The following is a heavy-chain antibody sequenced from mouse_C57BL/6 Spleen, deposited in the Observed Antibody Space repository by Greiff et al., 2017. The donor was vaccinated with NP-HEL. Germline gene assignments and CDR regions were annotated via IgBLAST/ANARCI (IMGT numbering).Heavy chain of an antibody. CDR3: ARPNYYCGSSYDYFDY. CDR2: IYPGDGDT. D-gene: IGHD1-1*01. J-gene: IGHJ2*01. CDR1: GYAFSSSW. V-gene: IGHV1-82*01. Sequence: QVQLKQSGPELVKPGASVKISCKASGYAFSSSWMNWVKQRPGKGLEWIGRIYPGDGDTNYNGKFKGKATLTADKSSSTAYMQLSSLTSEDSAVYFCARPNYYCGSSYDYFDYWGQGTTLTVSS.